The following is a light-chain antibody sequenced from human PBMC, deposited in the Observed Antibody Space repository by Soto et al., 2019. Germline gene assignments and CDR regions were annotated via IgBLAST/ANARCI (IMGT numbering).Light chain of an antibody. CDR2: GAS. V-gene: IGKV3-20*01. CDR3: QQYGSSPRT. Sequence: EIVLTQSPGTLSMSPGERATLSCRASQSISSNYLAWYQQKPGQAPRLLIYGASSRATGIPDRFSGSGSETDFTLTISRLEAEDFAFYYCQQYGSSPRTFGQWTKVEFK. J-gene: IGKJ1*01. CDR1: QSISSNY.